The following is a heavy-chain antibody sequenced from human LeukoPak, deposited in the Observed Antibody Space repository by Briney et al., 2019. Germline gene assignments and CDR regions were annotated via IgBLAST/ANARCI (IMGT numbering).Heavy chain of an antibody. CDR3: ARRNDFDI. J-gene: IGHJ3*02. CDR2: INHSGST. CDR1: GGSFSGYY. Sequence: SETLSLTCAVYGGSFSGYYWSWIRQPPGKGLEWIGEINHSGSTNYIPSLKSRVTISVDTSKNQFSLNLSSVTAADTAVYYCARRNDFDIWGQGTMVTVSS. V-gene: IGHV4-34*01.